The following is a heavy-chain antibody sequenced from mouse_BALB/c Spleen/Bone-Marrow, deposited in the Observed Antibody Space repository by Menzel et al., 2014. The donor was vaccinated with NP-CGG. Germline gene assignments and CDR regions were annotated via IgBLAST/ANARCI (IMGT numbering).Heavy chain of an antibody. CDR2: ISPSNIHT. J-gene: IGHJ3*01. V-gene: IGHV1-69*02. Sequence: VQLQQPGADLVRPGASVKLSCKTSGYTFTNYWINWLKQRPGQGLEWIGNISPSNIHTNYNQKFKDKATLTVDKSSSTAYMQLSSPTSEDSAVYYCAKYDYGFTFWGQGTLVTVSA. D-gene: IGHD1-1*01. CDR3: AKYDYGFTF. CDR1: GYTFTNYW.